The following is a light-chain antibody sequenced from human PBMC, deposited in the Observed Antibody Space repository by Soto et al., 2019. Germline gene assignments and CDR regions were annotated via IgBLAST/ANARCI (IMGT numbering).Light chain of an antibody. V-gene: IGKV3D-15*01. CDR2: GAS. Sequence: IVLTQSPATLSESPGERAALSCRASQSVSNNLAWYQQKPGQPPRLLSFGASTRATGIPARFSGSGSEAEFALTISTLQSEDFAVYYCQQYSVWPLTFGGGTKVEIK. J-gene: IGKJ4*01. CDR3: QQYSVWPLT. CDR1: QSVSNN.